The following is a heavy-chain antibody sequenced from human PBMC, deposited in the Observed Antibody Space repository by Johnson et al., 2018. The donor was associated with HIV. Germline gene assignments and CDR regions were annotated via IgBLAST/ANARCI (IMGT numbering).Heavy chain of an antibody. D-gene: IGHD3-22*01. CDR2: INLDGSEK. V-gene: IGHV3-7*01. J-gene: IGHJ3*02. CDR3: ARDYYDSSGYYPLGAFDI. CDR1: GFTFSNCW. Sequence: VKLVESGGGLVQPGGSLTLSCAASGFTFSNCWMNWVRRAPGKGLEWVANINLDGSEKYYVDSVKGRFTISRDNSKNTLYLQMNSLRAEETAVYYCARDYYDSSGYYPLGAFDIWGQGTMVTVSS.